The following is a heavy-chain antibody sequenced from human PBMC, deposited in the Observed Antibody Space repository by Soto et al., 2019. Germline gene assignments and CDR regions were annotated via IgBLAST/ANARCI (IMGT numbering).Heavy chain of an antibody. CDR2: LSRDGRHK. Sequence: QVQLVESGGGVVQPGRSLRLSCAASGFTFSGYGMHWVRQAPGKGLEWVAGLSRDGRHKFYADSVKGRFTTSRDNSENTLYLQMNSLRAEDTAVYYCAKARTYDSSGFYYSWFDPWGQGTLVTVSS. J-gene: IGHJ5*02. V-gene: IGHV3-30*18. CDR3: AKARTYDSSGFYYSWFDP. CDR1: GFTFSGYG. D-gene: IGHD3-22*01.